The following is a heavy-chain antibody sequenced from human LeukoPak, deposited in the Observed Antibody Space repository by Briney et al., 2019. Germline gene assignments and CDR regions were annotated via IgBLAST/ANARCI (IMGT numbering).Heavy chain of an antibody. CDR3: ARGEYRSPQGGFDY. Sequence: PGGSLRLSCAASGFTFSSYGMHWVRQAPGKGLEWVAVISYDGSNKYYADSVKGRFTISRDNSKNTLYLQMNSLRAGDTAVYYCARGEYRSPQGGFDYWGQGTLVTVSS. J-gene: IGHJ4*02. CDR1: GFTFSSYG. V-gene: IGHV3-30*03. D-gene: IGHD3-16*01. CDR2: ISYDGSNK.